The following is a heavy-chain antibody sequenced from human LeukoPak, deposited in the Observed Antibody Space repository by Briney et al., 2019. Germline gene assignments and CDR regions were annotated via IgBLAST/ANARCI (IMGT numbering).Heavy chain of an antibody. CDR3: ARXPGNSYGSDY. V-gene: IGHV4-34*01. Sequence: KTSETLSLTCAVYGGSSSGYYWSWIRQPPGKGLEWIGEINHSGSTNYNPSLKSRVTISVDTSKNQFSLKLSSVTAADTAVYYCARXPGNSYGSDYWGQGTLVTVSS. CDR2: INHSGST. J-gene: IGHJ4*02. D-gene: IGHD5-18*01. CDR1: GGSSSGYY.